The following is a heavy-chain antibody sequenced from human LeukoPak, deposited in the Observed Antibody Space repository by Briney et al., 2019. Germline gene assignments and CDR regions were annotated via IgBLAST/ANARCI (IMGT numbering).Heavy chain of an antibody. J-gene: IGHJ6*02. CDR1: GGSISSYY. V-gene: IGHV4-59*01. CDR3: ARGRRRDGYDFYYYYGMDV. Sequence: SETLSLTCTVSGGSISSYYWSWIRQPPGKGLEWIGYIYYRGSTNYNPSLKSRVTISVDTSKNQFSLKLSSVTAADTAVYYCARGRRRDGYDFYYYYGMDVWGQGTTVTVSS. CDR2: IYYRGST. D-gene: IGHD5-24*01.